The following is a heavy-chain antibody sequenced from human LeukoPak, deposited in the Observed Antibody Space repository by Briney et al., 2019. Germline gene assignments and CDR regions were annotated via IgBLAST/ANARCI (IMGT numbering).Heavy chain of an antibody. Sequence: PGGSLRLSCAASGFTFNIFWMSWVRQAPGKGLEWVANIKQDGSEKYYVDSVKGRFTISRDNAKNSLYLQMNSLRAEDTAVYYCARARIPDFWSGSDYWGQGTLVTVSS. J-gene: IGHJ4*02. V-gene: IGHV3-7*05. D-gene: IGHD3-3*01. CDR2: IKQDGSEK. CDR3: ARARIPDFWSGSDY. CDR1: GFTFNIFW.